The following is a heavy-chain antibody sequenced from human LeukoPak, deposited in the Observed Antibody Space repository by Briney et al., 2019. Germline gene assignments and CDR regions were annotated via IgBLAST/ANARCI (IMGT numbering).Heavy chain of an antibody. Sequence: SVKVSCKASGGTFSSYAISWVRQAPGPGLEWMGGIIPIFGAANYAQKLQGRVTTTADESTSTAYMELSSLRSEDTAVYYCARTSHHDFWSGYEDYWGQGTLVTVSS. V-gene: IGHV1-69*13. CDR2: IIPIFGAA. CDR1: GGTFSSYA. D-gene: IGHD3-3*01. CDR3: ARTSHHDFWSGYEDY. J-gene: IGHJ4*02.